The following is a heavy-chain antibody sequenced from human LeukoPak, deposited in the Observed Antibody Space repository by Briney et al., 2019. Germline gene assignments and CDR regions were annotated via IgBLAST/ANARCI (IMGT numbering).Heavy chain of an antibody. J-gene: IGHJ4*02. V-gene: IGHV3-23*01. CDR3: AKTQYIAVAYFDY. CDR2: IGGSAGTT. CDR1: GLTFSTYA. D-gene: IGHD6-19*01. Sequence: PGGSLRLSCAASGLTFSTYAMSWVRQAPGKGLEWVSAIGGSAGTTHYADSVKGRFTISRDNSKNTLYLQMNSLKVEDTAVYYCAKTQYIAVAYFDYWGQGTLVTVSS.